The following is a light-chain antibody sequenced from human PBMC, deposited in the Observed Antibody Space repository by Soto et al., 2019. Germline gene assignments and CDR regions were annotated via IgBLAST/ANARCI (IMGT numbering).Light chain of an antibody. CDR3: ESWDDTLNGHV. Sequence: QSVLTQPPSASGTPGQRVTISCFGGSSNIGSYAVNWYQQLPGAAPKLLIYSTNHLYPTDHGPSGVPDRFSGSKPGASASLAISGLRSEDEADYYCESWDDTLNGHVFGTGTKVTVL. CDR1: SSNIGSYA. V-gene: IGLV1-44*01. J-gene: IGLJ1*01. CDR2: STN.